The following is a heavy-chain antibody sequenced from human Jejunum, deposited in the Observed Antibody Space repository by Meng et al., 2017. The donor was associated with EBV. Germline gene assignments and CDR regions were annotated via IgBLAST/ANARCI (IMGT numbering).Heavy chain of an antibody. D-gene: IGHD4-17*01. Sequence: EGQVVESGGGLIQPGGSLRLSCAASGFTVSSDYMSWVRQAPGKGLEWVSVISTGGSIFYADSVKGRFTISRDNSKNTLYLQMNSLGAEDTAVYYCARHRDVDYHLHYWGQGSLVTVSS. CDR3: ARHRDVDYHLHY. CDR2: ISTGGSI. CDR1: GFTVSSDY. V-gene: IGHV3-53*01. J-gene: IGHJ4*02.